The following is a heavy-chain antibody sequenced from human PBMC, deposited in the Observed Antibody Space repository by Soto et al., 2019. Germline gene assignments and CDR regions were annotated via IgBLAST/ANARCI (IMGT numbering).Heavy chain of an antibody. J-gene: IGHJ4*02. Sequence: PSETLSLTCTVSGGSISSSSYYWGWIRQPPGKGLEWIGSIYYSGSTYYNPSLRSRVTLSVDTSKNQFSLRLNSVTAADTAVYFCAGFVVPASRNSDFDYWGQGTLVTVS. D-gene: IGHD2-15*01. CDR1: GGSISSSSYY. CDR2: IYYSGST. V-gene: IGHV4-39*01. CDR3: AGFVVPASRNSDFDY.